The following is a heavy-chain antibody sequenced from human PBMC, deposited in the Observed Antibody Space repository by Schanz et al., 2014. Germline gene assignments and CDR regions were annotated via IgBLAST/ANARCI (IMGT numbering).Heavy chain of an antibody. D-gene: IGHD3-16*01. Sequence: QVQLVQSGAEVKKPGSSVKVSCKASVYTFTTYGISWVRQAPGQGLEWMGWISTYNDNTNYAQKLQGRVTMSTDTSTGTAYMELRSLRSDDTAVYYCARGRVLGSYYEYWGQGTLVTVSS. CDR3: ARGRVLGSYYEY. V-gene: IGHV1-18*04. CDR2: ISTYNDNT. J-gene: IGHJ4*02. CDR1: VYTFTTYG.